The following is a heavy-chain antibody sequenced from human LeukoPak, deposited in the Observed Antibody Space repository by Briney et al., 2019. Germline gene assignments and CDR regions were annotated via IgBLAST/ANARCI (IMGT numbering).Heavy chain of an antibody. Sequence: SQTLSLTCTVSGGFISSGGYHWSWIRQHPGKGLEWIGYIYYSGSTYYNPSLKSRVTISVDTSKNQFSLKLSSVTAADTAVYYCARRRGELYYFDYWGQGTLVTVSS. V-gene: IGHV4-31*03. CDR1: GGFISSGGYH. CDR2: IYYSGST. D-gene: IGHD3-16*01. J-gene: IGHJ4*02. CDR3: ARRRGELYYFDY.